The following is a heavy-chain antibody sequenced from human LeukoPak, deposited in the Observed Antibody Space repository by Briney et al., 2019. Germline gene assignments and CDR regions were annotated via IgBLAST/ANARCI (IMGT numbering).Heavy chain of an antibody. V-gene: IGHV3-21*04. D-gene: IGHD3-3*01. J-gene: IGHJ4*02. Sequence: GGSLRLSCAASGFTFSSYSMTWVRQAPGKGLEWVSSISSSSSYIYYADSVKGRFTISRDNAKNSLYLQMNSLRAEDTAVYYCAKSYYDFWSGYYTEGNYFDYWGQGTLVTVSS. CDR2: ISSSSSYI. CDR1: GFTFSSYS. CDR3: AKSYYDFWSGYYTEGNYFDY.